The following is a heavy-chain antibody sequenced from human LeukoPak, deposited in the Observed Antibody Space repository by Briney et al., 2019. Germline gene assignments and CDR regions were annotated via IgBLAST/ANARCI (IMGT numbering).Heavy chain of an antibody. D-gene: IGHD2-8*02. CDR3: ARGTGLIDY. CDR2: IVSDGSST. CDR1: GFIFSNYW. J-gene: IGHJ4*02. Sequence: GGPLRLSCAASGFIFSNYWMHWVRQAPGKGLVWVSRIVSDGSSTSNADSVKGRFTISRDNAKNTLYLQMNSLRAEDTAVYYCARGTGLIDYWGQGTLVTVSS. V-gene: IGHV3-74*01.